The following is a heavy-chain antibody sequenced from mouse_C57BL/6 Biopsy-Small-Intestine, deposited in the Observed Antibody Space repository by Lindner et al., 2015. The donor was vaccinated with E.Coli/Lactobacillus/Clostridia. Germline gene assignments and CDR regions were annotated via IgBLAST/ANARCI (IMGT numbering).Heavy chain of an antibody. CDR2: INPNSGDT. V-gene: IGHV1S29*02. D-gene: IGHD4-1*01. CDR1: GYTFTDYR. Sequence: SVKVSCKASGYTFTDYRVHWVRQAPGQALEWMGWINPNSGDTGYQQKFQGRVTMTRDTSINTAYMEVRGLTSDDTALYYCARDLMITPYWELDFWGQGTLVTVSS. J-gene: IGHJ4*01. CDR3: ARDLMITPYWELDF.